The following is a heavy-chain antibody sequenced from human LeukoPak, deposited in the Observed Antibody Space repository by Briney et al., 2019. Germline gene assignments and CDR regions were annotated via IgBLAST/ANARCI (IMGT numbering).Heavy chain of an antibody. CDR1: GFTFSSYA. D-gene: IGHD5-18*01. V-gene: IGHV3-23*01. Sequence: GGSLRLSCAASGFTFSSYAMSWVRQAPGKGLEWVSAISGSGGSTYYADSVKGRFTISRDNSKNTLYLQMNSLRAEDTAVYYCAKVIVDTAMVKRGGFDYWGQGTLVTVSS. J-gene: IGHJ4*02. CDR2: ISGSGGST. CDR3: AKVIVDTAMVKRGGFDY.